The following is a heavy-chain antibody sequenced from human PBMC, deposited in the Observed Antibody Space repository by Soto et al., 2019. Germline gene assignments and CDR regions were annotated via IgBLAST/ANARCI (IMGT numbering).Heavy chain of an antibody. CDR2: INHSGST. CDR1: GGSFSGYY. CDR3: ARVYFNSSGWYDGYDY. J-gene: IGHJ4*02. Sequence: EQLQQWGAGLLKPSETLSLTCAVYGGSFSGYYWSWIRQPPGKGLEWIGEINHSGSTNYNPSLKSRVTISVDTSKNQFSLKLSSVTAADTAVYYCARVYFNSSGWYDGYDYWGQGTLVTVSS. D-gene: IGHD6-19*01. V-gene: IGHV4-34*01.